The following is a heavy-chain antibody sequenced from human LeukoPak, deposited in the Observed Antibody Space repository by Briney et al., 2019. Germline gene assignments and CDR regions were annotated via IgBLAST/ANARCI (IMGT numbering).Heavy chain of an antibody. D-gene: IGHD3-9*01. CDR2: IRGTSSAM. V-gene: IGHV3-48*04. J-gene: IGHJ4*02. CDR3: ARDRDWSFDY. CDR1: GFSCSGYS. Sequence: GGSLRLSCAASGFSCSGYSMNWVRQAPGKGLEWVAHIRGTSSAMNYAASVRGRFTISRDNAKNALFLEMSSLRAEDTAVYYCARDRDWSFDYWGQGTLVTVSS.